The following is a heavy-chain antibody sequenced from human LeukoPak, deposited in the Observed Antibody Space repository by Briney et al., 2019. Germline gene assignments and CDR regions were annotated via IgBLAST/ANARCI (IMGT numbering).Heavy chain of an antibody. V-gene: IGHV4-39*01. Sequence: SETLSLTCTVSGGSISSSSYYWGWIRQPPGKGLEWIGSIYYSGSTYYNPSLKSRVTISVDTSKNQFSLKLSSVTAADTAVYYCARQSRAMAHDYWDQGTLVTVSS. CDR3: ARQSRAMAHDY. CDR1: GGSISSSSYY. D-gene: IGHD5-18*01. J-gene: IGHJ4*02. CDR2: IYYSGST.